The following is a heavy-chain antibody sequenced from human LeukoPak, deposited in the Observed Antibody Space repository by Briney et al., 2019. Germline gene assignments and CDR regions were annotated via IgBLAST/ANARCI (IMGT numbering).Heavy chain of an antibody. CDR3: ARGRGPTRALEKDIVVVPAEVGFDY. CDR1: GGSFSGYY. CDR2: INHSGST. Sequence: SETLSLTCAVYGGSFSGYYWSWIRQPPGKGLEWIGEINHSGSTNYNPSLKGRVTISVDTSKNQFSLKLSSVTAADTAVYYCARGRGPTRALEKDIVVVPAEVGFDYWGQGTLVTVSS. V-gene: IGHV4-34*01. D-gene: IGHD2-2*01. J-gene: IGHJ4*02.